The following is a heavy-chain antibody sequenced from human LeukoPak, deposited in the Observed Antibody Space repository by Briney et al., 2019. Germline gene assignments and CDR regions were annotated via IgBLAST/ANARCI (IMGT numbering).Heavy chain of an antibody. J-gene: IGHJ6*03. CDR2: IIPIFGTA. V-gene: IGHV1-69*06. D-gene: IGHD3-10*01. CDR3: ARGRRGDTMVRGVRDYYMDV. Sequence: GASVKVSCKASGGTFSSYAISWVRQAPGQGLEWMGGIIPIFGTANYAQKFQGRVTITADKSTSTAYMELSSLRSEDTAVYYCARGRRGDTMVRGVRDYYMDVWGKGTTVTISS. CDR1: GGTFSSYA.